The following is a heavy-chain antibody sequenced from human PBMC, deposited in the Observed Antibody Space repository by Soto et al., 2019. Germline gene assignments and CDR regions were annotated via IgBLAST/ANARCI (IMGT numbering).Heavy chain of an antibody. J-gene: IGHJ6*02. CDR1: GYTFTYYD. CDR3: ARGIDQGMDV. D-gene: IGHD3-22*01. CDR2: MSPNSDNT. Sequence: QVQLVQSGAEVKKPGASVKVSCKASGYTFTYYDINWVRQATGQGPEWRGWMSPNSDNTGYAQKFQGRVTMTWNTSISTAYMELSSLRSEDTAVYYCARGIDQGMDVWGQGTTVTVSS. V-gene: IGHV1-8*01.